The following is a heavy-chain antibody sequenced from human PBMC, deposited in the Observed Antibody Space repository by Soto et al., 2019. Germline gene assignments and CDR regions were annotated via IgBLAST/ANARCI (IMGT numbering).Heavy chain of an antibody. CDR3: ARDTMSSSSNYYYYGMDV. D-gene: IGHD6-6*01. V-gene: IGHV3-7*03. CDR1: GFTFSSYW. J-gene: IGHJ6*02. Sequence: GSLRLSCAASGFTFSSYWMSWVRQAPGKGLEWVANIKQDGSEKYYVDSVKGRFTISRDNAKNSLYLQMDSLRAEDTAVYYCARDTMSSSSNYYYYGMDVWGQGTTVTVSS. CDR2: IKQDGSEK.